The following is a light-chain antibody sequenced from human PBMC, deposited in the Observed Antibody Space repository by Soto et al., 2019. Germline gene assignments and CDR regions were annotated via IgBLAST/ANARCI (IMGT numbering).Light chain of an antibody. J-gene: IGKJ4*01. CDR1: QSVSSSY. Sequence: EIVLTQSPGTLSLSPGERATLSCRASQSVSSSYLAWYQQKPGQAPRLLIYGASSRATGIPDRFSGSGSGTDFTITISRLEPEDFAVYYCQQYGSSLLLTFGGGTKVEIK. V-gene: IGKV3-20*01. CDR2: GAS. CDR3: QQYGSSLLLT.